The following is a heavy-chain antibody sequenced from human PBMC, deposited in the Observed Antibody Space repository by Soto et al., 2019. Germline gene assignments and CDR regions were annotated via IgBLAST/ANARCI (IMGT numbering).Heavy chain of an antibody. CDR3: ASRGGGTTAFDI. J-gene: IGHJ3*02. V-gene: IGHV4-39*01. CDR1: GGSISSSSYY. D-gene: IGHD1-26*01. Sequence: SETLSLTCTVSGGSISSSSYYWGWIRQPPGKGLEWIGSIYYSGSTYYNPSLKSRVTISVDTSKNQFSLKLSSVTAADTAVYYCASRGGGTTAFDIWGQGTMVTVSS. CDR2: IYYSGST.